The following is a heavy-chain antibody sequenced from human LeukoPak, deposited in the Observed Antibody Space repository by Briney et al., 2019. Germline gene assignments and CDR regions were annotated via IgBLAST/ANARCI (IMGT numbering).Heavy chain of an antibody. J-gene: IGHJ4*02. CDR1: GFSFSSYG. Sequence: PGGSLRLSCAASGFSFSSYGMHWVRQAPGKGLEWVAFIRYDGSDKYYADSVRGRFTISRDNSKNTLYLQMSSLRAEDTAMYCCAKVLVEHDYGDYYFDYWGQGILVTVSS. D-gene: IGHD4-17*01. V-gene: IGHV3-30*02. CDR3: AKVLVEHDYGDYYFDY. CDR2: IRYDGSDK.